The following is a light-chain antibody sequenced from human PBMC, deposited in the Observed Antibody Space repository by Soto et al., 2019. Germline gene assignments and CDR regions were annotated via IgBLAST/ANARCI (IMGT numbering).Light chain of an antibody. CDR2: VAS. V-gene: IGKV3-20*01. CDR1: QSVSSSY. CDR3: QQYGSSPET. J-gene: IGKJ1*01. Sequence: EIVLTQSPGTLSLSPGERATLSCRASQSVSSSYLAWYQQKLGQAPSLLIYVASNRATGIPDRLXXSGXGXXXXXXXXXXXPEDFAVYYCQQYGSSPETFGQGTKVEIK.